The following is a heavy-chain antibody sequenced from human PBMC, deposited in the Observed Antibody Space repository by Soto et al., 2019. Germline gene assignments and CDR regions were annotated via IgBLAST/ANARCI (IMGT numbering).Heavy chain of an antibody. J-gene: IGHJ4*01. D-gene: IGHD5-18*01. CDR3: ARERYSYAFDH. CDR2: IDYSGST. CDR1: GGSISSYY. Sequence: SETLSLTCTVSGGSISSYYWSWIRQPPGKGLEWIGCIDYSGSTNYNPSLKSRVTISIGTSKNQFALKLSSVTAADTDVYYCARERYSYAFDHWRQGPLLTVSS. V-gene: IGHV4-59*01.